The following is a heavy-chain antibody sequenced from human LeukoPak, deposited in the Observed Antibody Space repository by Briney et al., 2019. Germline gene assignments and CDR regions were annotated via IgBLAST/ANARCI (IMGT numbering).Heavy chain of an antibody. CDR2: INPNSGGT. CDR1: GYTFTGYY. J-gene: IGHJ4*02. Sequence: GESLKISCKGSGYTFTGYYMHWVRQAPGQGLEWMGWINPNSGGTNYAQKFQGRVTMTRDTSISTAYMELSRLRSDDTAVYYCARDWGFGELLFYWGQGTLVTVSS. V-gene: IGHV1-2*02. CDR3: ARDWGFGELLFY. D-gene: IGHD3-10*01.